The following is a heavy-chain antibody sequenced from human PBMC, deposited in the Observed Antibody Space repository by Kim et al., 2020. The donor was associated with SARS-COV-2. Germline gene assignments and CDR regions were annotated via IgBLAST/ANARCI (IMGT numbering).Heavy chain of an antibody. J-gene: IGHJ4*02. CDR3: ARDADYYDSSGYYLPFDY. CDR2: ISSSGSTI. D-gene: IGHD3-22*01. CDR1: GFTFSSYE. V-gene: IGHV3-48*03. Sequence: GGSLRLSCAASGFTFSSYEMNWVRQAPGKGLEWVSYISSSGSTIYYADSVKGRFTISRDNAKNSLYLQMNSLRAEDTAVYYCARDADYYDSSGYYLPFDYWGQGTLVTVSS.